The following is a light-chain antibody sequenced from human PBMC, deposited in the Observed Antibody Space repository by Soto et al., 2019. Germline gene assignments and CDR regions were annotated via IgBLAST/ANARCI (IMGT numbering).Light chain of an antibody. V-gene: IGKV1-5*03. CDR3: QQYNTYPLT. Sequence: DIQMTQSPSTLSASVGDRVTITCRASQSIGTWLAWYQQKPGKAPKLLIYKASSLEGGVPSRVSGSGSGTDFNITISSLQPDDFATYYCQQYNTYPLTFGGGTSVEIK. J-gene: IGKJ4*01. CDR2: KAS. CDR1: QSIGTW.